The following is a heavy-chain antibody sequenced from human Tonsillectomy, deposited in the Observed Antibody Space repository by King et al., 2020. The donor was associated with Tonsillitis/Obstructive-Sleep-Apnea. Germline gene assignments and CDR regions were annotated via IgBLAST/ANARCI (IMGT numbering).Heavy chain of an antibody. Sequence: QLVQSGAEVKKPGASGKVSCKASGYTFTSYYMHWVRQASGQGLEWMGIINPSGGSTSYAQKFQGRVTMTRDTSTSTVYMELSSLRSEDTAVYYCASWITGTTSPTLDYWGQGTLVTVSS. D-gene: IGHD1-20*01. CDR1: GYTFTSYY. CDR2: INPSGGST. CDR3: ASWITGTTSPTLDY. J-gene: IGHJ4*02. V-gene: IGHV1-46*01.